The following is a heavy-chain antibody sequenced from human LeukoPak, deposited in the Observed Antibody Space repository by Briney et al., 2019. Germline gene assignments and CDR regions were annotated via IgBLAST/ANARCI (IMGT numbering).Heavy chain of an antibody. CDR3: ARELGVWSGYTRYYYYYMDV. D-gene: IGHD3-3*01. CDR1: GFTFSSYW. J-gene: IGHJ6*03. CDR2: IEQDGSEK. Sequence: GRCLRLSCAASGFTFSSYWMSWVRQAPGKGLEWVANIEQDGSEKYYVESVKGRFTISRDNAKNSLYLQMNSLRAEDTAVYYCARELGVWSGYTRYYYYYMDVWGKGTTVTVSS. V-gene: IGHV3-7*01.